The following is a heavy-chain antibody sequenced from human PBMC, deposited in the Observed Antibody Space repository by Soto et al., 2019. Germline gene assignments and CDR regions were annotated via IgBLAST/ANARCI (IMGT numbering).Heavy chain of an antibody. Sequence: GGSLRLSCAASGFTFSSYGMHWVRQAPGKGLEWVAVIWYDGSNKYYADSVKGRFTISRDNSKNTLYLQMNSLRAEDTAVYYCARDGRLTGPYYYYMDVWGKGTTVTVSS. CDR3: ARDGRLTGPYYYYMDV. CDR2: IWYDGSNK. V-gene: IGHV3-33*01. D-gene: IGHD1-20*01. CDR1: GFTFSSYG. J-gene: IGHJ6*03.